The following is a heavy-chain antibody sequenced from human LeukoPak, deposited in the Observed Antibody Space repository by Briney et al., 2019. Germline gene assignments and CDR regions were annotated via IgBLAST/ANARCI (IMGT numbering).Heavy chain of an antibody. CDR1: GGSISSYY. CDR3: ARDGGYSSSWFPFDY. J-gene: IGHJ4*02. CDR2: IYYSGST. D-gene: IGHD6-13*01. Sequence: SETLSLTCTASGGSISSYYWSWIRQPPGKGLEWIGYIYYSGSTNYNPSLKSRVTISVDTSKNQFSLKLSSVTAADTAVYYCARDGGYSSSWFPFDYWGQGTLVTVSS. V-gene: IGHV4-59*01.